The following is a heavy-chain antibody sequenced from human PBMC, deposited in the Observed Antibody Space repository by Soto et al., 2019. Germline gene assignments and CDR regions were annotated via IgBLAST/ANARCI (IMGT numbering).Heavy chain of an antibody. CDR3: ARHALNYDILTGYYGESPFDY. D-gene: IGHD3-9*01. Sequence: SETLSLTCTVSGGSISSYYWSWIRQPPGKGLEWIGYIYYSGSTNYNPSLKSRVTISVDTSKNQFSLKLSSVTAADTAVYYCARHALNYDILTGYYGESPFDYWGQGTLVTVSS. CDR1: GGSISSYY. J-gene: IGHJ4*02. CDR2: IYYSGST. V-gene: IGHV4-59*08.